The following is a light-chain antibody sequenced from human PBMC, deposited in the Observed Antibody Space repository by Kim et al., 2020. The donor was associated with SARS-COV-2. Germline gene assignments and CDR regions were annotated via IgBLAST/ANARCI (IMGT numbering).Light chain of an antibody. V-gene: IGKV3-15*01. Sequence: SVSPGERATLSGRASQSVSSNLAWDQQTPGQAPRLLIYGASTRATGIPARFSGTGSGTEFTLTISSLQSEDFAVYYSQQYNNWPYTFGQGTKLEI. CDR2: GAS. CDR1: QSVSSN. J-gene: IGKJ2*01. CDR3: QQYNNWPYT.